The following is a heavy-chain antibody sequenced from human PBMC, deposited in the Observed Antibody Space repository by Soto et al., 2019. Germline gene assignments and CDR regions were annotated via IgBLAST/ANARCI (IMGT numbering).Heavy chain of an antibody. CDR2: IHHSGST. CDR3: ARERGEYGSGTSCCRGTFNWFDP. V-gene: IGHV4-30-2*01. J-gene: IGHJ5*02. D-gene: IGHD2-2*01. Sequence: SETLSLTCAVSGGSISSGGYSWSWIRPASGKGLEWIAYIHHSGSTYYNPSRKSRVTIYPARYKNRFSLKLTYVTAADTAGYYCARERGEYGSGTSCCRGTFNWFDPWGQGTLVTVSS. CDR1: GGSISSGGYS.